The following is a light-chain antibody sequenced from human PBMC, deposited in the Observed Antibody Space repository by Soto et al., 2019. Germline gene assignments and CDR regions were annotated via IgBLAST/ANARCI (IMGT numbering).Light chain of an antibody. CDR1: ESISYY. J-gene: IGKJ2*01. Sequence: EIVLTQSPATLSLSPGARATLSCRASESISYYLAWYQQKPGQAPRLLIYDASNRATGIPARFSGGGSGTDFNLTISSLEPEDFAVYFCQQRGNWPQAFGQGTKLDLK. CDR3: QQRGNWPQA. CDR2: DAS. V-gene: IGKV3-11*01.